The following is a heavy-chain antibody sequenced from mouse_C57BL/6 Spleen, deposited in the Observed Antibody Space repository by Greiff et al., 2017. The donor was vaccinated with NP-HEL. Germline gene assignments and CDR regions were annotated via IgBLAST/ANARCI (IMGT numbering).Heavy chain of an antibody. D-gene: IGHD2-5*01. Sequence: QVQLKQPGTELVKPGASVKLSCKASGYTFTSYWMHWVKQRPGQGLEWIGNINPSNGGTNYNEKFKSKATLTVDKSSSTAYMQLSSLTSEDSAVYYCARGAGTYYSNYDAMDYWGQGTSVTVSS. CDR1: GYTFTSYW. CDR2: INPSNGGT. V-gene: IGHV1-53*01. CDR3: ARGAGTYYSNYDAMDY. J-gene: IGHJ4*01.